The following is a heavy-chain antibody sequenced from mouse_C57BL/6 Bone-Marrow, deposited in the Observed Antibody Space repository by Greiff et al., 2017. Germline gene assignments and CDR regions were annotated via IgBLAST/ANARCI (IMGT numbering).Heavy chain of an antibody. Sequence: QVQLQQSGAELARPGASVKLSCKASGYTFTSYWMHWVQQRPGQGLEWIGEIDPSDSYTNYNQKFKGKSTLTADKSSSAAYRQLGSVASEDSAVYYCARDRYYGSSWFAYWGQGTLVAVSA. CDR3: ARDRYYGSSWFAY. CDR2: IDPSDSYT. D-gene: IGHD1-1*01. V-gene: IGHV1-69*01. CDR1: GYTFTSYW. J-gene: IGHJ3*01.